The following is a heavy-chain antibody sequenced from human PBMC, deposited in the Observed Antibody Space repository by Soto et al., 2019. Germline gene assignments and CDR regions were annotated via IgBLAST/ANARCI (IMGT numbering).Heavy chain of an antibody. D-gene: IGHD3-10*01. V-gene: IGHV3-33*01. CDR1: GFTFSNYG. CDR2: IWYDGSKK. Sequence: QVPLVESGGGVVQPGRSLRLSCAASGFTFSNYGMHWVRQAPGTGLEWVAVIWYDGSKKYYADSVKGRFTNSRDNSKNTLYLQMNSVRAEDTAVYYCARDLIWFGRSYYYGMDVWGQGTTVTVAS. CDR3: ARDLIWFGRSYYYGMDV. J-gene: IGHJ6*02.